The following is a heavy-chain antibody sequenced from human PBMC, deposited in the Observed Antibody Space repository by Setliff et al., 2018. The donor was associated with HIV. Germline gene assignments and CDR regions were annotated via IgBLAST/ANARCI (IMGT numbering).Heavy chain of an antibody. CDR3: ARGAGAFGAKLDS. CDR2: MSFSANS. CDR1: GDSIKDYY. J-gene: IGHJ4*02. D-gene: IGHD3-10*01. Sequence: KTSETLSLTCNVSGDSIKDYYWSWIRQPPGKGLEWLGYMSFSANSNYNPSLKNRITISIDTSKNQFSLRLKSVTAADAAIYYCARGAGAFGAKLDSWCQGSLVTVPQ. V-gene: IGHV4-59*01.